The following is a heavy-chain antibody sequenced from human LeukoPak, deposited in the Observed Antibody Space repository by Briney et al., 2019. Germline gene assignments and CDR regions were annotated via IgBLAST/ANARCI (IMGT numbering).Heavy chain of an antibody. D-gene: IGHD6-6*01. V-gene: IGHV3-7*01. CDR1: GFTLSSYW. J-gene: IGHJ4*02. Sequence: GGSLRLSCAASGFTLSSYWMSWVRQAPGKGLEWVANINQDGSEKSYVDSVKGRFTISRDNAKNSLFLQMNSLRAEDTAVYYCARINSSSSPHFDYWGQATLVTVSS. CDR3: ARINSSSSPHFDY. CDR2: INQDGSEK.